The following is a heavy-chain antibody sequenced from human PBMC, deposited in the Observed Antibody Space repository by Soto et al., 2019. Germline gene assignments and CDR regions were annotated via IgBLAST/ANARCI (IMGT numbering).Heavy chain of an antibody. CDR2: IYYSGIT. CDR1: GGSISSYY. CDR3: GRGGPLLRYFDCFPRKWFDP. V-gene: IGHV4-59*01. J-gene: IGHJ5*02. D-gene: IGHD3-9*01. Sequence: KTSETLSLTGTVSGGSISSYYCSWIRQPPWKGLEWIGYIYYSGITNYNPSLKSRVTISVDTSKNQFSLKLSSVTAADTAGYYCGRGGPLLRYFDCFPRKWFDPSGQGTLLTFSS.